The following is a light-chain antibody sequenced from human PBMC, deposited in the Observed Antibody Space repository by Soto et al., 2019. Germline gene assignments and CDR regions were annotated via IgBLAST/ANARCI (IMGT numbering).Light chain of an antibody. CDR1: QSISSW. CDR2: KAS. Sequence: DIQMTQSPSTLSAFVGDRVTITCRASQSISSWLAWYQQKPGKAPKLLIYKASSLESGVPSRFSGSGSGTDFTLSINSLQREDFATYYCQQTYSAPPLFGQGTKVDIK. V-gene: IGKV1-5*03. CDR3: QQTYSAPPL. J-gene: IGKJ1*01.